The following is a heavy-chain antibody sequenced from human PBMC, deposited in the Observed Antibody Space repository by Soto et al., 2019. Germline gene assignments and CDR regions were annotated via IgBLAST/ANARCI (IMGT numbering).Heavy chain of an antibody. V-gene: IGHV1-69*02. CDR1: GGTFSSYT. D-gene: IGHD6-19*01. CDR3: ARGLGVAGGWGYYYGMDV. CDR2: IIPILGIA. J-gene: IGHJ6*02. Sequence: QVQLVQSGAEVKKPGSSVKVSCKASGGTFSSYTISWVRQAPGQGLEWMGRIIPILGIANYAQKFQGRVTITADKSPRTAYMELSSLRSEDTAVYYCARGLGVAGGWGYYYGMDVWGQGTTVTVSS.